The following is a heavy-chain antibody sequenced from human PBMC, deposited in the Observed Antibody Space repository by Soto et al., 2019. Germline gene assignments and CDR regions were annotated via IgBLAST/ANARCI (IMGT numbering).Heavy chain of an antibody. CDR1: GYTFTSYD. Sequence: QVQLVQSGAEVKKPGASVKVSCKASGYTFTSYDINWVRQATGQGLEWMGWMNPNSGNTGYAQKFQGRVTMTRNTSISTAYMELSSLRSEDTAVYYCARGLNIWWSYRNDAFDIWGQGTMVTVSS. CDR2: MNPNSGNT. D-gene: IGHD3-16*02. J-gene: IGHJ3*02. CDR3: ARGLNIWWSYRNDAFDI. V-gene: IGHV1-8*01.